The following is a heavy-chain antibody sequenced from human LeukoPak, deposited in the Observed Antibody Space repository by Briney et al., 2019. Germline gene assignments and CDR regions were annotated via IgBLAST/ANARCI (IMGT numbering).Heavy chain of an antibody. V-gene: IGHV4-34*01. CDR3: ARGSTAMVP. CDR2: INHSGST. D-gene: IGHD5-18*01. CDR1: GGSFSGYY. J-gene: IGHJ4*02. Sequence: SETLSLTCAGYGGSFSGYYWSWIRQPPGKGLEWIGEINHSGSTNYNPSLKSRVTISVDTSKNQFSLKLSSVTAADTAVYYCARGSTAMVPWGQGTLVTVSS.